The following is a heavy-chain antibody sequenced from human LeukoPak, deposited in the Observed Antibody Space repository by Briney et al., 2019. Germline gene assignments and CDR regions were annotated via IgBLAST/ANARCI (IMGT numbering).Heavy chain of an antibody. D-gene: IGHD1-1*01. J-gene: IGHJ6*03. CDR1: GFSFGDYA. CDR2: IYSGGRT. Sequence: GGSLRLSCTASGFSFGDYAMSWVRQAPGKGLEWVSVIYSGGRTYYADAVKGRFTISRDNSKNTLYLQMNSLRAEDTAVYYCARSPYNWNDSPYYMDVWGKGTTVTVSS. CDR3: ARSPYNWNDSPYYMDV. V-gene: IGHV3-66*02.